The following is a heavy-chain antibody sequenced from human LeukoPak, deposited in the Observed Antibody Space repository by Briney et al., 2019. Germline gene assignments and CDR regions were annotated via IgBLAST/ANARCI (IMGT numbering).Heavy chain of an antibody. CDR2: IHHSGNRFETGST. V-gene: IGHV4-38-2*02. D-gene: IGHD4-23*01. J-gene: IGHJ1*01. CDR3: ARNVSGGFFID. Sequence: SETLSLTCTVSGFFITNNNYWGWIRQSPGKGLEWMGSIHHSGNRFETGSTHYNPSFRGRISVSADPSKNQFSLTSRSVTAADTAVYFCARNVSGGFFIDWSQGTLVTVSS. CDR1: GFFITNNNY.